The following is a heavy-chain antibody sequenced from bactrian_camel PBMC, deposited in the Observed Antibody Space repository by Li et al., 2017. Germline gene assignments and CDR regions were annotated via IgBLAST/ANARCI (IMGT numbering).Heavy chain of an antibody. J-gene: IGHJ4*01. CDR2: INWSGDSP. CDR1: GFTFDDYG. Sequence: VQLVESGGGLVQPGGPLRLSCAASGFTFDDYGLGWIRQAPGKGLEWVSTINWSGDSPRYAASVKGRFTISRDNAKNTIYLQMNSLKPEDTAKYYCATTSEVGNYGSDYTSFRNWGQGTQVTVS. CDR3: ATTSEVGNYGSDYTSFRN. D-gene: IGHD4*01. V-gene: IGHV3-1*01.